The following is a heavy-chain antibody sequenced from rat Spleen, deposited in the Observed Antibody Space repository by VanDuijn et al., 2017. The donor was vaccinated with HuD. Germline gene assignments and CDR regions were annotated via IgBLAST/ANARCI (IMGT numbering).Heavy chain of an antibody. CDR2: INSAGST. CDR3: ATDQLLTEHY. D-gene: IGHD1-2*01. CDR1: GYSITSSYR. V-gene: IGHV3-3*01. J-gene: IGHJ2*01. Sequence: EVQLQESGPGLVKPSQSLSLTCSVTGYSITSSYRWNWIRKFPGNRLEWMGYINSAGSTNYNPSLKSRISITRDTSKNQFFLQVNSVTTEDTATYYCATDQLLTEHYWGQGVMVIVSS.